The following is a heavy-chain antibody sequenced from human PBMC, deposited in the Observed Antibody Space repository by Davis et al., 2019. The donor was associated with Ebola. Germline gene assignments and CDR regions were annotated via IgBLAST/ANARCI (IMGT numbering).Heavy chain of an antibody. CDR3: AKGYSSYKYFDY. D-gene: IGHD6-6*01. CDR2: ISGSGGST. CDR1: GFTFSSYA. Sequence: GESLKISCAASGFTFSSYAMSWVRQAPGKGLEWVSAISGSGGSTYYADSVKGRFTISRDNSKNTLYLQMNSLRAEDTAVYYCAKGYSSYKYFDYWGQGTLVTVSS. V-gene: IGHV3-23*01. J-gene: IGHJ4*02.